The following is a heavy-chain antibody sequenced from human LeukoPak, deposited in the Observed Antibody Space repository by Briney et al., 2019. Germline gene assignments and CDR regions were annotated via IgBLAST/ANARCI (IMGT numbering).Heavy chain of an antibody. CDR3: ARGSEMATTTPKMYYFDY. J-gene: IGHJ4*02. CDR1: GFTFSSYA. V-gene: IGHV3-30-3*01. Sequence: GGSLRLSCAASGFTFSSYAMHWVRQAPGKGLEWVGVISYDGSNKYYADSVKGRFTISRDNSKNTLYLQMNSLRAEDTAVYYCARGSEMATTTPKMYYFDYWGQGTLVTVSS. D-gene: IGHD5-24*01. CDR2: ISYDGSNK.